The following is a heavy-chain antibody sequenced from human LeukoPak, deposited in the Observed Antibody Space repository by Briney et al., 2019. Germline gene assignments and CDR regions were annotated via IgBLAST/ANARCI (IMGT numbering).Heavy chain of an antibody. Sequence: ASVKVSCKASGYTFTGYYMHWVRQAPGQGLEWMGWINPNSGGTNYAQKFQGRVTMTRDTSTSTVYMELSSLRSEDTAVYYCARDLSGSYSDWGQGTLVTVSS. CDR3: ARDLSGSYSD. CDR2: INPNSGGT. CDR1: GYTFTGYY. V-gene: IGHV1-2*02. D-gene: IGHD1-26*01. J-gene: IGHJ4*02.